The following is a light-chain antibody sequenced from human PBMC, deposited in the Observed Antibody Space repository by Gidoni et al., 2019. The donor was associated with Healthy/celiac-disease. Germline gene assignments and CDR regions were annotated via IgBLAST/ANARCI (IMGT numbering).Light chain of an antibody. CDR1: PSVRSSY. Sequence: EIVLTQSPGTLSLSPGERATLSCRASPSVRSSYLAWYQQKPGQAPRLRIYGASSRATGIPDRFSGSGSGTDFTLTISRLEPEDFAVYYCQQYGSSMYSFGQXTKLEIK. J-gene: IGKJ2*03. CDR3: QQYGSSMYS. CDR2: GAS. V-gene: IGKV3-20*01.